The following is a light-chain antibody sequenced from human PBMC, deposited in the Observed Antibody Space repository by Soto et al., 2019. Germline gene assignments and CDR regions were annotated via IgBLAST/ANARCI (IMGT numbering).Light chain of an antibody. CDR2: EVN. V-gene: IGLV2-8*01. J-gene: IGLJ1*01. Sequence: QSALTQPPSASGSPGQSVAISCTGTSSDVGGYNYVSWYQHHPGKAPKLMIYEVNKRPSGVPDRFSGSKSGNTASLTVSGLHAEDADYYYCSSYAGSTNVFGTGTKLTVL. CDR3: SSYAGSTNV. CDR1: SSDVGGYNY.